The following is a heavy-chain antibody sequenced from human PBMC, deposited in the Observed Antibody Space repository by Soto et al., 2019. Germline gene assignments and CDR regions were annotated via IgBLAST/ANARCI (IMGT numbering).Heavy chain of an antibody. CDR1: GGTFSSNA. CDR3: ARDAPSTPSVY. V-gene: IGHV1-69*01. J-gene: IGHJ4*02. CDR2: IIPTFGTA. Sequence: QVQLVQSGAEVKKPGSSVRVSCKASGGTFSSNAISWVRQAPGQGLEWMGAIIPTFGTANYAQNFQGRVTITADESPRTAHMGPSRLRIEDPAVYYCARDAPSTPSVYWGQGTLVTVSS.